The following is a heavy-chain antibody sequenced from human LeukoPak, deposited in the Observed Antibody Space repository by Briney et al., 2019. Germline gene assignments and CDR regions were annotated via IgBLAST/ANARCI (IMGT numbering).Heavy chain of an antibody. Sequence: GGSLRLSCAASGFTFTNYDMHWVRQTAGKGLEWVSAIAIAGDPYYAGSVKGRFTISRENAKNSLYLQMNSLRVADTAVYYCARGHYYYDKSGYLGGAFDIWGQGTKVTVSS. V-gene: IGHV3-13*05. CDR2: IAIAGDP. J-gene: IGHJ3*02. CDR1: GFTFTNYD. D-gene: IGHD3-22*01. CDR3: ARGHYYYDKSGYLGGAFDI.